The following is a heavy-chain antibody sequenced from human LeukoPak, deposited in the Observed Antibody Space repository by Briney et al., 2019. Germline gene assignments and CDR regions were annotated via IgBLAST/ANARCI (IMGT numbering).Heavy chain of an antibody. Sequence: PSETLSLTCTVYGGSFSGYYWSWIRQPPGKGLEWIGEINHSGSTNYNPSLKSRVTISIDTSKNQFSLKLSSVTAADTAVYYCAGYYGGYWGQGTLVTVSS. CDR1: GGSFSGYY. CDR2: INHSGST. J-gene: IGHJ4*02. D-gene: IGHD2-21*01. V-gene: IGHV4-34*01. CDR3: AGYYGGY.